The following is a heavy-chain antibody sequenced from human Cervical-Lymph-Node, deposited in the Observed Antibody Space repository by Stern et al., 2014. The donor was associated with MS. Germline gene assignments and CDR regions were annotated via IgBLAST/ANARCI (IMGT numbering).Heavy chain of an antibody. J-gene: IGHJ6*02. Sequence: EVQLVESGGGLVQPGGSLRLSCEASGFTFSSYSMNWVRQAPGKGLEGISYISSSRSTIDYAVSVKGRFTISRDNAKNSLYLQMNSLRDEDTAVYYCARANYDFWSGNSSFQRYYYGMDVWGQGTTVTVSS. CDR3: ARANYDFWSGNSSFQRYYYGMDV. CDR2: ISSSRSTI. CDR1: GFTFSSYS. D-gene: IGHD3-3*01. V-gene: IGHV3-48*02.